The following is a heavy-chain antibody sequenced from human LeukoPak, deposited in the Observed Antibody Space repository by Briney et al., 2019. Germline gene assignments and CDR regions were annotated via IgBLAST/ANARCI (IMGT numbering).Heavy chain of an antibody. CDR2: ISTIRNHI. V-gene: IGHV3-21*01. J-gene: IGHJ4*02. CDR3: ARRAMAERGVSYGLDY. Sequence: GGSLRLSCAASGFTFISYSMTWVGQAPGRGLDWFSSISTIRNHIYYAESVTGRLTIPRDNAKTSLYLQKNSRRAEDTAVYYCARRAMAERGVSYGLDYWGQGTLVTVSS. D-gene: IGHD5-18*01. CDR1: GFTFISYS.